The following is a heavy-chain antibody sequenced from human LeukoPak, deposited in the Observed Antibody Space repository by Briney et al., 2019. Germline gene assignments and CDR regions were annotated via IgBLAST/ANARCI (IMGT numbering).Heavy chain of an antibody. CDR2: ITNDGSST. J-gene: IGHJ4*02. D-gene: IGHD6-6*01. Sequence: GGSLRLSCAASGLTFSSHWMHWVRHAPGKGLVWVSRITNDGSSTTYADSVKGRFTISRDNAKNMLYLQVNSLRAEDTAVYYCAKEEGRNARSSSGYWGQGTLVAVSS. CDR3: AKEEGRNARSSSGY. V-gene: IGHV3-74*01. CDR1: GLTFSSHW.